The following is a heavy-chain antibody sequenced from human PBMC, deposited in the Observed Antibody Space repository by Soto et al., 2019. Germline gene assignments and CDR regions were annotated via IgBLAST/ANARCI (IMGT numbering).Heavy chain of an antibody. J-gene: IGHJ5*02. D-gene: IGHD3-10*01. CDR3: ARIPNYYHDDWFDP. V-gene: IGHV2-5*02. Sequence: QITLKESGPTLEKPTQTLTLTCTFPGFSLTTRGVGVGWIRQPPGKALECLAIIYWDDDKRYSPALPSRLSYTKDSSKKQVVLTMTNVDPLDTAAYFCARIPNYYHDDWFDPWGQGTLVSVSS. CDR1: GFSLTTRGVG. CDR2: IYWDDDK.